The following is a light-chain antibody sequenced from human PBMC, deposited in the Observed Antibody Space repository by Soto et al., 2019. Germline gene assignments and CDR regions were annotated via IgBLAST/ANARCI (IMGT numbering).Light chain of an antibody. J-gene: IGKJ4*01. CDR3: QQSYNTPP. Sequence: DIQMTQSPSSLSASVGDRVTITCRASQNINFYLNWFQQKPGKAPKVLIYAASSLQVGVPSRFSGSVSGTEFTLTISSLQPEDFATYFCQQSYNTPPFGGGTKVQI. CDR2: AAS. V-gene: IGKV1-39*01. CDR1: QNINFY.